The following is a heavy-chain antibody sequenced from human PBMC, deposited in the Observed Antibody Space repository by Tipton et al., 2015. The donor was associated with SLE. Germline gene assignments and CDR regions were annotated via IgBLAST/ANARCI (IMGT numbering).Heavy chain of an antibody. Sequence: LRLSCTVSGGSISSYYWSWIRQPPGKGLEWIGYIYYSGSTNYNPSLKSRVTISVDTSKNQFSLKLSSVTAADTAVYYCARVRIAAAVHYYYYYTDVWGKGTTVTVSS. CDR1: GGSISSYY. CDR3: ARVRIAAAVHYYYYYTDV. CDR2: IYYSGST. V-gene: IGHV4-59*01. J-gene: IGHJ6*03. D-gene: IGHD6-13*01.